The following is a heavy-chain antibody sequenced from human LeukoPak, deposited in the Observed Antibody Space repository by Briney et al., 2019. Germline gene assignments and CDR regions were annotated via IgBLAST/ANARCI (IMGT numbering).Heavy chain of an antibody. CDR3: AKGSGGNYYDSSGYFDY. Sequence: PGRSRRLSCAAAGFTFDDYAMHWVRQAPGKVLGWVSGISWNSGSIGYADSVKGRFTISRDNAKNSLYLQMNSLRAEDTALYYCAKGSGGNYYDSSGYFDYWGQGTLVTVSS. V-gene: IGHV3-9*01. CDR2: ISWNSGSI. J-gene: IGHJ4*02. CDR1: GFTFDDYA. D-gene: IGHD3-22*01.